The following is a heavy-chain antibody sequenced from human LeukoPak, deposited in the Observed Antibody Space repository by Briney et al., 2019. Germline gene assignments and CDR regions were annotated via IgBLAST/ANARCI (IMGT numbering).Heavy chain of an antibody. D-gene: IGHD3-22*01. V-gene: IGHV4-59*08. CDR2: IYYRGST. CDR1: GGSISSYY. J-gene: IGHJ4*02. CDR3: ARLDSSYHMIDY. Sequence: PSETLSLTCTVSGGSISSYYWSWLRQSPGKGLEWIGYIYYRGSTSYNPSLKSRVTISVDTSKNQFSLKLSSVTAADTAVYYCARLDSSYHMIDYWGQGSLVTVSS.